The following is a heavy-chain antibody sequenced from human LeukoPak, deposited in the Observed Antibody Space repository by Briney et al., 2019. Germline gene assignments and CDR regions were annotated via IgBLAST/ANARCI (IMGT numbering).Heavy chain of an antibody. V-gene: IGHV4-61*02. CDR1: GGSISSGSYY. D-gene: IGHD2-21*02. Sequence: SQTLSLTCTVSGGSISSGSYYWSWIRQPAGKGLEWIGRIYTSGSTNYNPSLKSRVTISVDTSKNQFSLKLSSVTAADTAVYYCAREGGGYRGGDCYSYYFDYWGQGTLVTVSS. CDR3: AREGGGYRGGDCYSYYFDY. CDR2: IYTSGST. J-gene: IGHJ4*02.